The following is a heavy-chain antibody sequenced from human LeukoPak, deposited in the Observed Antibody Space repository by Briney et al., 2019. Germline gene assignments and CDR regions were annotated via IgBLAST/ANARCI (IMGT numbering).Heavy chain of an antibody. CDR3: ARSRYSSPPDY. CDR1: GGSISSYY. Sequence: SETLSLTCTVSGGSISSYYWNWIRQPPGKGLEWIGYIYYSGSTNYNPSLRSRVTISVDTSKNQFSLKLSSVTAADTAVYYCARSRYSSPPDYWGQGTLVTVSS. J-gene: IGHJ4*02. CDR2: IYYSGST. V-gene: IGHV4-59*12. D-gene: IGHD6-13*01.